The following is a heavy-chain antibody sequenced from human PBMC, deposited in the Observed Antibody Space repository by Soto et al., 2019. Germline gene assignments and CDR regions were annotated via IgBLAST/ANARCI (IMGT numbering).Heavy chain of an antibody. CDR1: GGSISSGGYS. V-gene: IGHV4-30-2*01. CDR3: AIVNYDYVWGSYRPYGMDV. J-gene: IGHJ6*02. CDR2: IYHSGST. D-gene: IGHD3-16*02. Sequence: QLQLQESGSGLVKPSQTLSLTCAVSGGSISSGGYSWSWIRQPPGKGLAWIGYIYHSGSTYYNPSLKSRVTIPVDRAKNQFSLKLSSVTAADTAVYYCAIVNYDYVWGSYRPYGMDVWGQGTTVTVSS.